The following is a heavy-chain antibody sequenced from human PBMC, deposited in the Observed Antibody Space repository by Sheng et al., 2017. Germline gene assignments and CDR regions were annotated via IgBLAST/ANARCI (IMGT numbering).Heavy chain of an antibody. CDR2: ISGSGGST. CDR1: GFTFSSYA. J-gene: IGHJ6*03. D-gene: IGHD5-18*01. Sequence: EVQLVESGGGLVQPGGSLRLSCAASGFTFSSYAMSWVRQAPGKGLEWVSAISGSGGSTYYADSVKGRFTISRDNSKNTLYLQMNSLRAEDTAVYYCAKDEPRGYSPRLVYYMDVWGRRDHGHRLL. CDR3: AKDEPRGYSPRLVYYMDV. V-gene: IGHV3-23*04.